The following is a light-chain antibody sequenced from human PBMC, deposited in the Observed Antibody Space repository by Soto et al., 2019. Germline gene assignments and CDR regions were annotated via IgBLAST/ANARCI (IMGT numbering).Light chain of an antibody. V-gene: IGKV3-20*01. CDR1: QTVSKNY. CDR2: GAF. J-gene: IGKJ4*01. Sequence: EIVLTQSPGTLSLSPGERATLSCRASQTVSKNYLAWFQQNSGQAPRLLISGAFNRATGIPDRFGGSGTGTDFTLIISRLETEDFTMYYCQQYASAPLTFGGGTKV. CDR3: QQYASAPLT.